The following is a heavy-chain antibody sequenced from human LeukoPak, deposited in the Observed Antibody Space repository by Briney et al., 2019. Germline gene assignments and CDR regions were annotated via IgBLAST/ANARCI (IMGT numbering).Heavy chain of an antibody. V-gene: IGHV4-34*01. CDR1: GGSFSGYY. D-gene: IGHD1-14*01. Sequence: PSETLSLTCAVYGGSFSGYYWSWIRQPPGKGLEWIGEINHSGSTNYNPSLKSRVTISVDTSKNQFSLKLSSVTAADTAVYFCAREPPESYYFDYWGQGTLVTVSS. J-gene: IGHJ4*02. CDR3: AREPPESYYFDY. CDR2: INHSGST.